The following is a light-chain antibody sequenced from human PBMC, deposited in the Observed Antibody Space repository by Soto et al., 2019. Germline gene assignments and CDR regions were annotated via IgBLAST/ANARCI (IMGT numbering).Light chain of an antibody. V-gene: IGLV2-23*02. CDR1: SSNVGSYNL. CDR2: EVS. Sequence: QSVLAQPASVSGSPGQSITISCTGTSSNVGSYNLVSWYQQHPGKAPKFMIYEVSKRPSGVSNRFSGSKSGNTASLTISGLQAEDEADYHCCSYAGSYTYVFGPGTKVTV. CDR3: CSYAGSYTYV. J-gene: IGLJ1*01.